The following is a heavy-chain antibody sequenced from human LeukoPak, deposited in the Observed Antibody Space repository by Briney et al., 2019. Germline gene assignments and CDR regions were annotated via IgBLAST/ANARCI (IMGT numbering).Heavy chain of an antibody. CDR2: ISSSSSTI. J-gene: IGHJ4*02. Sequence: PGGSLRLSCAASGFTFSSYSMNWVRQAPGKGLEWVSYISSSSSTIYYADSVKGRFTISRDNAKNSLYLQMNSLRAEDTAVYYCARCNLVVPAAMNTGFDYWGQGTLVTVSS. CDR1: GFTFSSYS. V-gene: IGHV3-48*04. CDR3: ARCNLVVPAAMNTGFDY. D-gene: IGHD2-2*01.